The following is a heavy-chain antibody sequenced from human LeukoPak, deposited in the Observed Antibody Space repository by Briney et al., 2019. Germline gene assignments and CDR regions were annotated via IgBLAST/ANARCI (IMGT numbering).Heavy chain of an antibody. CDR3: VRLEIGGYYIADY. J-gene: IGHJ4*02. CDR2: VKPGVFDT. V-gene: IGHV5-51*01. CDR1: GYSFLNYW. D-gene: IGHD3-22*01. Sequence: GESLKISCKSSGYSFLNYWIGWVRQMPGKGLEWTGIVKPGVFDTRYSPTFQGQVSISADESISTAFLQWSSLEASDTAIYYCVRLEIGGYYIADYWGQGTQVTVST.